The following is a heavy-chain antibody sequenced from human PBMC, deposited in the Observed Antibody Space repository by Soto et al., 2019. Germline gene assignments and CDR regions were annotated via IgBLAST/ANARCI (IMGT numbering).Heavy chain of an antibody. CDR2: MTSSGGGT. J-gene: IGHJ4*02. CDR3: AKLTAA. Sequence: EVEVLESGGGLVQPGGSLRLSCAASGFTFSAYVMSWVRQAPGKGLEWVSSMTSSGGGTYYADSVKGRFTVSRDNSKNTVYLQMNSLRDEDTAVYYCAKLTAAWGQGTLVTVSS. D-gene: IGHD6-13*01. CDR1: GFTFSAYV. V-gene: IGHV3-23*01.